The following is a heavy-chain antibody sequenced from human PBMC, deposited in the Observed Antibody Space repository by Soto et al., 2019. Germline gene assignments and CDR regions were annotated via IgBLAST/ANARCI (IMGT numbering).Heavy chain of an antibody. Sequence: QVQLGESGGGAVQPGRSLRLSCAASGFTFSSHAMHWVRQAPGKGLECVAIISYDGSNKYYGDSVRGRLTIARDNSKNTIYLQRNSLRAADTAVYYCARDQTGITTTGGGRIDYWGQGTLVTVSS. J-gene: IGHJ4*02. CDR1: GFTFSSHA. CDR2: ISYDGSNK. V-gene: IGHV3-30-3*01. CDR3: ARDQTGITTTGGGRIDY. D-gene: IGHD6-13*01.